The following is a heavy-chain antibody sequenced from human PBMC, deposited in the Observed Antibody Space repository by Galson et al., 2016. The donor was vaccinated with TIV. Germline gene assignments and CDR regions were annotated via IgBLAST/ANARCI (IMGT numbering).Heavy chain of an antibody. Sequence: QSGAEVKKPGESLKISCKGSGFTFTRHWIGWVRQMPGKGLEWMGIIYPGDSETRYSPTFQGQVTISADKSISTAYLQWSALRASDTAMYYCARSPADPQYSYYYIDVWGKGTTVTVSS. J-gene: IGHJ6*03. V-gene: IGHV5-51*03. CDR2: IYPGDSET. CDR1: GFTFTRHW. CDR3: ARSPADPQYSYYYIDV.